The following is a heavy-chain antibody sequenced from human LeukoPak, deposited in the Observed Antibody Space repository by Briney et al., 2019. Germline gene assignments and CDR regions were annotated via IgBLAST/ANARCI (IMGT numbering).Heavy chain of an antibody. CDR3: ARDGGSGWLDY. J-gene: IGHJ4*02. Sequence: GGSLRLSCAASGFTFDDYGMSWVRQAPAKGLEWVYGINWNGGSTGYADSVKGRFTISRDNAKNSLYLQMNSLRAEDTALYYCARDGGSGWLDYWGQGTLVTVSS. V-gene: IGHV3-20*04. CDR1: GFTFDDYG. CDR2: INWNGGST. D-gene: IGHD6-19*01.